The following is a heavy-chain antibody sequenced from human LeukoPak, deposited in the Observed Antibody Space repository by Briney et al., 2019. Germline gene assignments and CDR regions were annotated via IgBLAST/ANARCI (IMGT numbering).Heavy chain of an antibody. Sequence: GESLKTSCKGFGYSFTSYWIGWVRQMPGKGLEWMGIIYPGDSDTRYRPSFQGQVPTSADKSISAAYLQWSSLKASDTAMYYCARNRALNYWGQGTLVTVSS. CDR3: ARNRALNY. CDR2: IYPGDSDT. J-gene: IGHJ4*02. V-gene: IGHV5-51*01. D-gene: IGHD3-10*01. CDR1: GYSFTSYW.